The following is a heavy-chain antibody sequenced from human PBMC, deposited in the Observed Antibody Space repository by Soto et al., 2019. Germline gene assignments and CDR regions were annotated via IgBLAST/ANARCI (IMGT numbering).Heavy chain of an antibody. CDR2: ISTYNGNT. V-gene: IGHV1-18*01. CDR1: GYTFTSYD. J-gene: IGHJ4*02. Sequence: QVQLVQSGGEVKKPGASVKVSCKASGYTFTSYDISWVRPAPGQGLEWMGWISTYNGNTNYAQKFQGRGTMTTDTATSTAYMELRSRRSDDTAEYYWARGGQPLDYWDQGTLVTVSS. CDR3: ARGGQPLDY.